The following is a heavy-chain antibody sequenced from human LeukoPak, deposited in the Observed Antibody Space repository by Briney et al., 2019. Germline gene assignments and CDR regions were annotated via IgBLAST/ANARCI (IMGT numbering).Heavy chain of an antibody. CDR2: IIPILGIA. CDR3: ARAAPVAGDFDY. CDR1: GGTFSSYT. D-gene: IGHD6-19*01. V-gene: IGHV1-69*02. Sequence: SVKVSCKASGGTFSSYTISWVRQAPGQGLKWMGRIIPILGIANYAQKFQGRVTITADKSTSTAYMEVSSLRSEDTAVYYCARAAPVAGDFDYWGQGTLVTVSS. J-gene: IGHJ4*02.